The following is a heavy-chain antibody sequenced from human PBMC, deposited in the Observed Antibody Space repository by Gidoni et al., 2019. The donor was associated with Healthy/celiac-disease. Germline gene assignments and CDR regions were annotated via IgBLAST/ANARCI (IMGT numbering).Heavy chain of an antibody. CDR3: AKDPLWFGELLLSTNYYYYGMDV. D-gene: IGHD3-10*01. Sequence: QVQPVESGGGVVQPGRSLRLSCAAPGFTFSSEGMHWVRQAPGKGLDVLAVISHDVRNNYYADSVKGRFTISRDNSKNPLYLQMNSLKAEDTAVYYCAKDPLWFGELLLSTNYYYYGMDVWGQGTTVTVSS. CDR2: ISHDVRNN. J-gene: IGHJ6*02. CDR1: GFTFSSEG. V-gene: IGHV3-30*18.